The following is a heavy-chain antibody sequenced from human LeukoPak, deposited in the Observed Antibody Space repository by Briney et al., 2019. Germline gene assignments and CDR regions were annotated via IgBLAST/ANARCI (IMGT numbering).Heavy chain of an antibody. CDR1: GYRFTSYD. CDR3: AREGPLFVLDY. D-gene: IGHD6-6*01. V-gene: IGHV1-8*01. J-gene: IGHJ4*02. CDR2: MTPSSGSA. Sequence: ASVKVSCKTSGYRFTSYDISWARQATGQGLQWMGRMTPSSGSAEYAQRFQGRVTLTRDTASGTAYLELRGLSADDTAIYYCAREGPLFVLDYWGQGTRVAVSS.